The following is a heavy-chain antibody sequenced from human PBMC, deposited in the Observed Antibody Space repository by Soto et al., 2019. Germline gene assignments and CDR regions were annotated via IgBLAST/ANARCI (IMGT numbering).Heavy chain of an antibody. CDR1: GFTFSNAW. CDR2: IKSKTDGGTT. Sequence: GGSLRLSCAASGFTFSNAWMSWVRQAPGKGLEWVGRIKSKTDGGTTDYAAPVKGRVTISRDDSKNTLYLQMNSLKTEAADVYFCYSERVGSSSDAFDIWGQGTMVTVSS. CDR3: YSERVGSSSDAFDI. D-gene: IGHD6-6*01. V-gene: IGHV3-15*01. J-gene: IGHJ3*02.